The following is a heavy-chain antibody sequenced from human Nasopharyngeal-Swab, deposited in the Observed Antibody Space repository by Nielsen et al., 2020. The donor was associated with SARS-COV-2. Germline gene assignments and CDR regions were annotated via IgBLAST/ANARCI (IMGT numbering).Heavy chain of an antibody. CDR3: ARYDDYYDSSGYAY. CDR2: ISGSGGST. CDR1: GFTFSSYA. Sequence: GGSLRLSCAASGFTFSSYAMSWVRQAPGKGLEWVSVISGSGGSTYYADSVKGRFTISRDKSKNTLYLQMNSLRAEDTAVYYCARYDDYYDSSGYAYWGQGTLVTVSS. V-gene: IGHV3-23*01. J-gene: IGHJ4*02. D-gene: IGHD3-22*01.